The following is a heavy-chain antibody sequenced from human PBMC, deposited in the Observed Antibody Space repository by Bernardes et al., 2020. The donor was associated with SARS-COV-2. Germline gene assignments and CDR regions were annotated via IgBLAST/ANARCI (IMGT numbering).Heavy chain of an antibody. CDR2: ISPDGNTR. D-gene: IGHD4-17*01. CDR3: VRGVSGHYGLFDC. Sequence: GSLRLSCVASEFSISNYWMHWVRHAPGKGLVWVSRISPDGNTRDYADSVKGRFTISRDNVKNTLYLQMSSLRAEDTSLYFCVRGVSGHYGLFDCWGQGTLVTVSS. V-gene: IGHV3-74*01. J-gene: IGHJ4*02. CDR1: EFSISNYW.